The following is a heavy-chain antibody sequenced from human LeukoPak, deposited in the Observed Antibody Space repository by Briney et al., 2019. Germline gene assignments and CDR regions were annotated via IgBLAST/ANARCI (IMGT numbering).Heavy chain of an antibody. J-gene: IGHJ4*02. CDR3: ARLILLAPRAGGQDDY. CDR2: IYYSGST. CDR1: GGSISSYY. D-gene: IGHD2/OR15-2a*01. Sequence: PSETLSLTCTVSGGSISSYYWSWIRQPPGKGLEWIGYIYYSGSTNYNPSLKSRVTISVDTSKNQFSLKLSSVTAADTAVYYCARLILLAPRAGGQDDYRGQGTLVTVSS. V-gene: IGHV4-59*08.